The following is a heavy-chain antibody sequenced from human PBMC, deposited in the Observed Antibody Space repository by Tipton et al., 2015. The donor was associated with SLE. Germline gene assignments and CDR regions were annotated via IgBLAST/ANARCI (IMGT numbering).Heavy chain of an antibody. V-gene: IGHV4-31*11. CDR2: IYYSGSA. D-gene: IGHD3-10*01. J-gene: IGHJ4*02. CDR1: GDSSSSGGYY. CDR3: ARKGVRGIVDY. Sequence: TLSLTCDVSGDSSSSGGYYWSWIRQHSGKGLEWIGYIYYSGSAYYNPSLRSRVTISLDTSKNQFSLQLTSVTAADTALYFCARKGVRGIVDYWGQGALVTVSS.